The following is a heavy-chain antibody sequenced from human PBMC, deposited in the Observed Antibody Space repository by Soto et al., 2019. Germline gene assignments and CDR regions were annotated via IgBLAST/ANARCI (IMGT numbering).Heavy chain of an antibody. CDR1: GGTFSSYA. V-gene: IGHV1-69*01. D-gene: IGHD6-13*01. Sequence: QVQLVQSGAEVKRPGSSVKVSCKASGGTFSSYAISWVRQAPGQGLEWMGGIIPIVGTANYAQKFQGRVTITADESTSTAYMELSSLRSEDTAVYYCAVKQQLPLTTATGKKGWFDPWGQGTLVTVSS. J-gene: IGHJ5*02. CDR3: AVKQQLPLTTATGKKGWFDP. CDR2: IIPIVGTA.